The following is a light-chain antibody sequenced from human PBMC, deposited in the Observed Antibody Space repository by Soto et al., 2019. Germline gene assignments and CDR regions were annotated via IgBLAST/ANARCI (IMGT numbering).Light chain of an antibody. V-gene: IGKV3-20*01. CDR2: DAS. J-gene: IGKJ3*01. CDR1: QSVSGNF. CDR3: QQYGRSPPFT. Sequence: TVLTQSPGTLSLSPGERASLSCRASQSVSGNFLAWYQQKPGQAPRLLIYDASTRATGIPDRFSASGSGTDFTLTIYRLEPEDFAVYYCQQYGRSPPFTFGPGTKVEIK.